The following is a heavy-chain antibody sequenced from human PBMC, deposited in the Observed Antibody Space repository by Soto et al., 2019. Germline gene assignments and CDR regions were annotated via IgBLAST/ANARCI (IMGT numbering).Heavy chain of an antibody. Sequence: GGSLRLSCAASGFTVSSNYMSWVRQAPGKGLEWVSVIYSGGSTYYADSVKDRFTISRDNSKNTLYLQMNSLRAEDTTEYYCARRAVYCSGGSCYPNYFDYWGQGTLVTVSS. V-gene: IGHV3-66*01. CDR3: ARRAVYCSGGSCYPNYFDY. J-gene: IGHJ4*02. CDR1: GFTVSSNY. CDR2: IYSGGST. D-gene: IGHD2-15*01.